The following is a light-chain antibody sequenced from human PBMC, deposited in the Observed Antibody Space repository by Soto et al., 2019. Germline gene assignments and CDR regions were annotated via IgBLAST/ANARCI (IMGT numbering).Light chain of an antibody. CDR1: ISDFVIYNY. V-gene: IGLV2-14*01. J-gene: IGLJ1*01. CDR3: SSHTTSSALQV. Sequence: QSVLTQPASVSGSPGQSITISCTGTISDFVIYNYVSWYQQHPGKAPKLMLYGVSNRPSGVSNRFSGSKSGNTASLTISGLQAEDEAYYYCSSHTTSSALQVFGTGTKVTVL. CDR2: GVS.